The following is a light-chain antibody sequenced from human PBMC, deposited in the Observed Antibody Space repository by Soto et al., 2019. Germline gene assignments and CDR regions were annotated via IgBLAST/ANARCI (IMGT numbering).Light chain of an antibody. J-gene: IGKJ3*01. CDR3: KMKNSAPFS. Sequence: DIQMTQSPSSLSASVGDRVTITCRASQAISNYVAWYQQRPGKVPKLLIYTASTLQSGVPSRFSGSGSGTDLTLTISSLQPEDFATYYCKMKNSAPFSFGPGTKVDIK. CDR2: TAS. CDR1: QAISNY. V-gene: IGKV1-27*01.